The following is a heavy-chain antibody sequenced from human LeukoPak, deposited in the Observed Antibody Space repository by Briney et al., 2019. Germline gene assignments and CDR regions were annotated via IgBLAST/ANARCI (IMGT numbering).Heavy chain of an antibody. CDR1: GFTFSSYW. CDR2: INSDGSST. V-gene: IGHV3-74*01. J-gene: IGHJ3*02. D-gene: IGHD6-13*01. CDR3: AKALGGIGNGFHI. Sequence: GGSLRLSGAASGFTFSSYWMHWVRQAPGKGLMWVSRINSDGSSTSYADSVKGRFTISRDNAKNTLYLQMNSLRAEDTAVYYCAKALGGIGNGFHIWGQGTMVTVSS.